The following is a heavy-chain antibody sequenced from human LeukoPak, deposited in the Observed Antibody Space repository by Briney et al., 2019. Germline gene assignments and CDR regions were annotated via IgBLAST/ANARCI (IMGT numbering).Heavy chain of an antibody. CDR1: GFTFSSYA. CDR3: AKSVRRYYDSSGFDF. CDR2: IRGSGGGT. J-gene: IGHJ4*02. D-gene: IGHD3-22*01. V-gene: IGHV3-23*01. Sequence: GGSLRLSCAASGFTFSSYAMNWVRQAPGKGLEWVSGIRGSGGGTYYTDSVKGRFTISRDNSKNTVYLQMNSLRAEDTAVYYCAKSVRRYYDSSGFDFWGQGTLVTVSS.